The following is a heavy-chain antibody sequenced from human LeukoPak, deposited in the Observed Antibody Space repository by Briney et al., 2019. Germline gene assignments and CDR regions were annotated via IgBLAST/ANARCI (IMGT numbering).Heavy chain of an antibody. CDR2: MNPNSGNT. V-gene: IGHV1-8*01. D-gene: IGHD3-22*01. CDR3: ARAETDSSGYYYNY. CDR1: GYTFTSYD. Sequence: GASVKVSCKASGYTFTSYDINWVRQATGQGLEWMGWMNPNSGNTGYAQKFQGRVTMTRNTSISTAYMGLSSLRSEDTAVYYCARAETDSSGYYYNYWGQGTLVTISS. J-gene: IGHJ4*02.